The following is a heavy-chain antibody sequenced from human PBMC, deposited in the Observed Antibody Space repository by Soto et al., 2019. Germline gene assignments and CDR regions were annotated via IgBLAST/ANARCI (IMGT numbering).Heavy chain of an antibody. CDR2: IYSGGST. CDR3: ARGRTFLYYYDSGDAFDI. D-gene: IGHD3-22*01. Sequence: EVQLVETGGGLIQPGGSLRLSCAASGFTVSSNYMSWVRQAPGKGLEWVSVIYSGGSTYCADSVKGRFTISRDNSKNTLYLQLNSLRDEDTAVYYCARGRTFLYYYDSGDAFDIWGQGTMVTVSS. J-gene: IGHJ3*02. V-gene: IGHV3-53*02. CDR1: GFTVSSNY.